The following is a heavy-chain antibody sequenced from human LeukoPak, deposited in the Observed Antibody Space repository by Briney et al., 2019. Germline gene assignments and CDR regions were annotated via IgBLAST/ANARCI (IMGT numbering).Heavy chain of an antibody. J-gene: IGHJ4*02. V-gene: IGHV4-59*01. D-gene: IGHD2-8*02. CDR1: SGSISSYY. CDR2: IYYSGST. CDR3: ARAVLGEVSTFDY. Sequence: SETLSLTCTVSSGSISSYYWSRIRQPPGKGLEWIGYIYYSGSTRYDPSLKSRITISVDTSKNQFSLKLTSVTAADTAVYYCARAVLGEVSTFDYWGQGTLVTVSS.